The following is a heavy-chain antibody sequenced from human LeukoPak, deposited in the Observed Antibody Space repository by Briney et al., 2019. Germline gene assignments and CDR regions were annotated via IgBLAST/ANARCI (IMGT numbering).Heavy chain of an antibody. V-gene: IGHV4-34*01. CDR3: ASSYYA. D-gene: IGHD3-10*01. J-gene: IGHJ5*02. CDR1: GGSFSTFY. CDR2: INHSGAT. Sequence: PSETLSLTCGVSGGSFSTFYWSWTRQPPGKGLEWIGEINHSGATSYNPFLKSRVNISVDTSNNQFSLKLTSVTAADSAVYYCASSYYAWGQGTLVTVSS.